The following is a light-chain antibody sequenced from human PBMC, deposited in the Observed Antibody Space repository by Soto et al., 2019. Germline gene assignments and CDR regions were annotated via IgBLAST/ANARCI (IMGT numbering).Light chain of an antibody. Sequence: EIVLTHSPGTLSLSPGERATLSCRASQSVSSSYLAWYQQKPGQAPRLLIYGAYSKATGIPDRFSGRGSGTDFTLTISRLEPEDFAVYYCQQYGSSPITFGQGTRLEIK. CDR2: GAY. CDR1: QSVSSSY. V-gene: IGKV3-20*01. CDR3: QQYGSSPIT. J-gene: IGKJ5*01.